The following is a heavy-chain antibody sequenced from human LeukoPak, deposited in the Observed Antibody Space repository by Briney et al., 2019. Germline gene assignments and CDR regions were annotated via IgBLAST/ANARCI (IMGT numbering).Heavy chain of an antibody. CDR1: GFTFSSYG. V-gene: IGHV3-30*18. Sequence: GVSLRLSCAASGFTFSSYGMHWVRQAPGKGLEWVAVISYDGSNKYYADSVKGRFTISRDNSKNTLYLQMNSLRAEDTAVYYCAKAATQAVAGSAFDYWGQGTLVTVSS. D-gene: IGHD6-19*01. CDR2: ISYDGSNK. CDR3: AKAATQAVAGSAFDY. J-gene: IGHJ4*02.